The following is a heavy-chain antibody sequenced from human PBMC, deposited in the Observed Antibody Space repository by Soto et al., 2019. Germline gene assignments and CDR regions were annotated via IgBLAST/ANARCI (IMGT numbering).Heavy chain of an antibody. CDR1: GFTFSNVW. V-gene: IGHV3-15*07. D-gene: IGHD6-19*01. J-gene: IGHJ4*02. Sequence: EGQLVESGGGLVKPGGSLRISCAASGFTFSNVWMNWVRQAPGKGLEWVGRIKSKLDGETIDYAAPVKGRFTISRDDSKNMLYRQMNSLKAEDTGVYYCTPLALKYNSDWYEFSDWGEGTLVTVSS. CDR3: TPLALKYNSDWYEFSD. CDR2: IKSKLDGETI.